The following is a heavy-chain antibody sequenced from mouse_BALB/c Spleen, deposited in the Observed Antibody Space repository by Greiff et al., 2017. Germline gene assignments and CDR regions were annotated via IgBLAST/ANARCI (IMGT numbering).Heavy chain of an antibody. CDR1: GYTFTDYN. Sequence: VQLQQSGPELVKPGASVKISCKASGYTFTDYNMHWVKQSHGKSLEWIGYIYPYNGGTGYNQKFKSKATLTVDNSSSTAYMELRSLTSEDSAVYFCARGVITNAMDYWGQGTSVTVSS. D-gene: IGHD2-4*01. CDR3: ARGVITNAMDY. CDR2: IYPYNGGT. V-gene: IGHV1S29*02. J-gene: IGHJ4*01.